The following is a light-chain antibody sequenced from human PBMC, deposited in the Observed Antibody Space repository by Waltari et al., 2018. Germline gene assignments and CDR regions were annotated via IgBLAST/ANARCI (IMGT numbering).Light chain of an antibody. Sequence: SFELTQPSSVSVSPGQTASITSSGDHLGARSVSWYHQKAGQSPMLVIYQDTKRPSGIPQRFFGSNSGNTATLTISGTQAMDEAVYYCQAWDSSTVLFGGGTKLTVL. CDR3: QAWDSSTVL. V-gene: IGLV3-1*01. J-gene: IGLJ3*02. CDR1: HLGARS. CDR2: QDT.